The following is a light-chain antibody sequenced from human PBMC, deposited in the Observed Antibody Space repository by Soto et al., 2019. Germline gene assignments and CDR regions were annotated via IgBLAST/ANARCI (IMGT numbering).Light chain of an antibody. CDR1: QSGSGY. V-gene: IGKV3-11*01. Sequence: EIVLTQSPATLSLSPGNRATLSCRASQSGSGYLAWYQQKPGQAPRLLIYDASNRATGIPARFSGSGSGTYFTLTITSLEPEDFAVYYCQQRSNWPSTFGGGTKVQI. J-gene: IGKJ4*01. CDR3: QQRSNWPST. CDR2: DAS.